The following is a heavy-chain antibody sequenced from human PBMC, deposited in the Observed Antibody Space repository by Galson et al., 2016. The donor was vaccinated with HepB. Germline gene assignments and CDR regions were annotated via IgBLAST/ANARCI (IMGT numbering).Heavy chain of an antibody. CDR2: IGVGSGDI. Sequence: SVKVSCKASGYTFTDYYMHWVRQARGQRLEWIGWIGVGSGDISYAQKFQERVTITSDTSTSTAYMELSSLRSEDTAVYYCAADYHDTYFDPWGQGTLVTVSS. CDR1: GYTFTDYY. CDR3: AADYHDTYFDP. V-gene: IGHV1-58*02. D-gene: IGHD3-16*02. J-gene: IGHJ5*02.